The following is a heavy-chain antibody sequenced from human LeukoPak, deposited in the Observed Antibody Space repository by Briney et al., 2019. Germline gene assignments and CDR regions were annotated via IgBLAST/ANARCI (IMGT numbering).Heavy chain of an antibody. CDR3: ARLASNVGVAITDFDY. V-gene: IGHV3-30*01. D-gene: IGHD3-3*01. CDR2: ISYDGSDK. CDR1: GFTFSSYA. Sequence: GGSLRLSCAASGFTFSSYAMHWFRQAPCKVLEWVAVISYDGSDKYYADSVKGRFTISRDNSKITLYLQMNSLRAEDTAVYYCARLASNVGVAITDFDYWGQGTLVTVSS. J-gene: IGHJ4*02.